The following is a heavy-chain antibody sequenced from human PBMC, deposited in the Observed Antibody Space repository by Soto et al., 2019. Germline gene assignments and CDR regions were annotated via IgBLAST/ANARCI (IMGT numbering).Heavy chain of an antibody. D-gene: IGHD3-22*01. CDR1: GFTFSNYA. J-gene: IGHJ4*02. Sequence: QVQLVESGGGVVQPGRSLRLSCAASGFTFSNYAMHWVRQAPGKGLEWVAVISYDGSSKYYADSVKGRFTIARDNSKNTLYLQMNSLRAEDTAVYYCAREPAYYYDSSGYSAPFGYWGQGTLVTVSS. CDR2: ISYDGSSK. CDR3: AREPAYYYDSSGYSAPFGY. V-gene: IGHV3-30-3*01.